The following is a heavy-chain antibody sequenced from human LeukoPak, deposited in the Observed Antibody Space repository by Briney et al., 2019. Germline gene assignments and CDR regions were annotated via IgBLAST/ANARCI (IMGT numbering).Heavy chain of an antibody. CDR3: ARGREELGYCSGGSCHYFDY. D-gene: IGHD2-15*01. Sequence: SVKVSCKASGGTFSSYAISWVRQAPGQGLEWMGGIIPIFGTANYAQKFQGRVTITADESTSTAYMELSSLRSEDTAVYYCARGREELGYCSGGSCHYFDYWGQGTLVTVSS. CDR2: IIPIFGTA. CDR1: GGTFSSYA. J-gene: IGHJ4*02. V-gene: IGHV1-69*13.